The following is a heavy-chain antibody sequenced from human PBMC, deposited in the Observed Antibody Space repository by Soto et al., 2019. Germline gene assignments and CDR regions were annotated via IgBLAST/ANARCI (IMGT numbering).Heavy chain of an antibody. Sequence: QVQLVESGGGVVQPGRSLRLSCAVSGFTFSDYGMHWVRQTPDKGLEWVAVMSPDGTKKYYADSVKGRFTISRDTSKNTLYLQMSRLRGEDSAVYHCAKALVRGPYSHYGMDVWGQGTTVTVSS. CDR1: GFTFSDYG. D-gene: IGHD3-10*01. V-gene: IGHV3-30*18. CDR2: MSPDGTKK. J-gene: IGHJ6*02. CDR3: AKALVRGPYSHYGMDV.